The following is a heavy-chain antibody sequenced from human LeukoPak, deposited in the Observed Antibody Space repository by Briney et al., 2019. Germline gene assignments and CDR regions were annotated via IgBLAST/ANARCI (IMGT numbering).Heavy chain of an antibody. D-gene: IGHD2-15*01. CDR2: INPSGGST. V-gene: IGHV1-46*01. J-gene: IGHJ4*02. CDR1: GYTFTSYY. Sequence: ASVKVSCKASGYTFTSYYMHWVRQAPGQGLEWMGIINPSGGSTSYAQKFQGRVTMTRDTSTSTVYMELSSLRSEDTAVYYCAREDCSGGSCYGGHFDYWGQGTLVTVSS. CDR3: AREDCSGGSCYGGHFDY.